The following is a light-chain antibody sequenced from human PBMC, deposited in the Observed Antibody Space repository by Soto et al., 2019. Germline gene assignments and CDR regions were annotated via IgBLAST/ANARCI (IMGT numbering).Light chain of an antibody. J-gene: IGKJ4*02. Sequence: PGERVTLSCRASQSVSSSYLTWYQQRPGQAPRLLIYGASSRATGIPDRFSGRGSGTDFTLTISRLEPEDFAVYYCQQYAGSFGGGTKVDIK. CDR1: QSVSSSY. V-gene: IGKV3-20*01. CDR2: GAS. CDR3: QQYAGS.